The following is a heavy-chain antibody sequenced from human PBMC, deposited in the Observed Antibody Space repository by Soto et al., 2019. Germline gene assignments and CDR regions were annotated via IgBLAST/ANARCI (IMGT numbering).Heavy chain of an antibody. CDR3: ARGAQWAYYVDV. CDR2: VKYEGAIT. J-gene: IGHJ6*03. D-gene: IGHD1-26*01. CDR1: GFPFSNYW. V-gene: IGHV3-74*01. Sequence: EVQLVESGGGSVQPGESLRLSCAASGFPFSNYWIHWVRQAPGKGLVWVSRVKYEGAITNYSDLLRGRLTISRDNAKTTVYLQMNSLTVEDTAVYYCARGAQWAYYVDVWGNGTTVTVSS.